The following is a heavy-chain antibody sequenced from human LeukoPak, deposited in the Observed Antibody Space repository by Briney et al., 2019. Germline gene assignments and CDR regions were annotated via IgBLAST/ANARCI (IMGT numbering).Heavy chain of an antibody. V-gene: IGHV5-51*01. CDR3: ARFGLTSSLDY. D-gene: IGHD2-2*01. CDR1: GYSFTTYW. Sequence: KFGESLKISCKGSGYSFTTYWIGWVRQMPGKGLEWMGLIYPGDSDTRYSPSFQGQVTMSVDKSISTAYLQWSSLRASDTAMYFCARFGLTSSLDYWGQGTLVTVSS. J-gene: IGHJ4*02. CDR2: IYPGDSDT.